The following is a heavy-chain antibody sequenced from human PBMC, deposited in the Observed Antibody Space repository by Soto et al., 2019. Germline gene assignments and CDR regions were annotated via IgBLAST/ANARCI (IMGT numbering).Heavy chain of an antibody. J-gene: IGHJ6*02. CDR2: IIPIFGTA. D-gene: IGHD5-18*01. Sequence: ASVKVSCKASGGTFSSYAISWVRQAPGQGLEWMGGIIPIFGTANYAQKFQGRVTVTADESTSTAYMELSSLRSEDTAVYYCARGGYRPTPGISTENGYSDGPQDYYYYYGMDVWGQGTTVTAP. CDR1: GGTFSSYA. V-gene: IGHV1-69*13. CDR3: ARGGYRPTPGISTENGYSDGPQDYYYYYGMDV.